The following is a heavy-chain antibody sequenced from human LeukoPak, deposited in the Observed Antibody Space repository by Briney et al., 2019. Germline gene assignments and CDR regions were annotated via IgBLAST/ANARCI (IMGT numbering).Heavy chain of an antibody. CDR2: ISGSGGST. J-gene: IGHJ4*02. CDR1: GFTFSSYA. D-gene: IGHD2-21*01. V-gene: IGHV3-23*01. CDR3: AKDLIKGGEATNFDY. Sequence: GSLRLSCAASGFTFSSYAMSWVRQAPGKGLEWVSAISGSGGSTYYADSVKGRFTISRDNSKNTLYLQMNSLRAEDTAVYYCAKDLIKGGEATNFDYWGQGTLVTVSS.